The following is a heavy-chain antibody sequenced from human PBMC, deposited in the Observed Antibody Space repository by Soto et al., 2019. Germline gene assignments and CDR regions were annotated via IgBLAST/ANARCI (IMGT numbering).Heavy chain of an antibody. D-gene: IGHD6-13*01. V-gene: IGHV1-69*13. CDR2: IIPMFGAP. CDR3: ARQHGVDPANGWIDP. J-gene: IGHJ5*02. Sequence: VKVSCAASVDIFIDHGISWVRQAPGQGLEWVGGIIPMFGAPNYAQKFQDRVTITADDSTTSVYMELSSLRSEDTAIYYCARQHGVDPANGWIDPWGKGTLVTVSS. CDR1: VDIFIDHG.